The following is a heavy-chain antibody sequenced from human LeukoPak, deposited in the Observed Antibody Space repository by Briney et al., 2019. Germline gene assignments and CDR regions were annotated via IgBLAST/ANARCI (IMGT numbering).Heavy chain of an antibody. D-gene: IGHD2-15*01. Sequence: GGSLRRSCAASGFTFSSYSMNWVRQAPEKGLEWVSSISSSSSYIYYADSVKGRFTISRDNAKNSLYLQMNSLRAEDTAVYYCARDPAYCSGGSCYSNWFDPWGQGTLVTVSS. CDR2: ISSSSSYI. CDR3: ARDPAYCSGGSCYSNWFDP. J-gene: IGHJ5*02. V-gene: IGHV3-21*01. CDR1: GFTFSSYS.